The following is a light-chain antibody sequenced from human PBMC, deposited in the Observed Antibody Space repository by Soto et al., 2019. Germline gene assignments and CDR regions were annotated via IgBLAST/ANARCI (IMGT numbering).Light chain of an antibody. J-gene: IGKJ4*01. V-gene: IGKV1-5*01. CDR1: QSISSW. Sequence: DIQMTQSPSTLSASVGDRVTITCRASQSISSWLGWYQQRPGRAPEVLIYDASSLESGAPSRFSGSGSGTEFTLTISSLQPDDFATYYCQQYKSYPVTFGGGTKVVIK. CDR3: QQYKSYPVT. CDR2: DAS.